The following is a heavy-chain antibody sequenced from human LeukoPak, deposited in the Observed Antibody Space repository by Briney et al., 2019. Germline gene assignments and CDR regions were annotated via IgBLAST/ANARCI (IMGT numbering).Heavy chain of an antibody. CDR3: ARDPSPYYGSGSYYNAHFYFDY. J-gene: IGHJ4*02. V-gene: IGHV3-33*01. Sequence: GGSLRLSCAASGFTFSSYGMHWVRQAPGKGLEWVAVIWYDGSTKYYADSVKGRFTISRDNSKNTLYLQMNSLRAEDTAVYYCARDPSPYYGSGSYYNAHFYFDYWGQGTLVTVSS. CDR2: IWYDGSTK. CDR1: GFTFSSYG. D-gene: IGHD3-10*01.